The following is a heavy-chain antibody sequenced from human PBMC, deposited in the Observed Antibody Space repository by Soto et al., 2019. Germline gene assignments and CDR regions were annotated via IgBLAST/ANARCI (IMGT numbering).Heavy chain of an antibody. CDR3: ASRKDGYNLVLDY. J-gene: IGHJ4*02. CDR1: GGSMSSHY. Sequence: PSETLSLTCTVSGGSMSSHYLTWLRQPPGKGLEWIGYISYSGSSYYNPSLKSRATISVDTSRNQFSLRLISVTAADTAVYFCASRKDGYNLVLDYWGQGTLVTVYS. V-gene: IGHV4-59*08. CDR2: ISYSGSS. D-gene: IGHD2-21*01.